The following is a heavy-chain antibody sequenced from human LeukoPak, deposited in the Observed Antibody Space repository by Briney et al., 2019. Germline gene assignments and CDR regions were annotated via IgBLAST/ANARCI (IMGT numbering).Heavy chain of an antibody. CDR3: ARGRIAADNWHNWFDP. Sequence: SETLSLTCAVYGGSFSGYYWSWILQPPGKGLEWIGEINHSGSTNYNPSLKSRVTISVDTSKNQCSLKLSSVTAADTAVYYCARGRIAADNWHNWFDPWGQGTLVTVSS. CDR1: GGSFSGYY. CDR2: INHSGST. D-gene: IGHD6-13*01. V-gene: IGHV4-34*01. J-gene: IGHJ5*02.